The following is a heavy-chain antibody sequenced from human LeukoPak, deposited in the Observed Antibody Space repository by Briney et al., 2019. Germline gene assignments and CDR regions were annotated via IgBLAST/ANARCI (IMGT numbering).Heavy chain of an antibody. Sequence: SETLSLTCTVSGGSVSSYYWSWIRRPPGRGLEWIAYLSHTGSSDSNPSLTSRVTTLVDTSKNQFSLKLTSVTAADTAVYYCARARYANARYAFDIWGHGTMVTVSS. CDR1: GGSVSSYY. J-gene: IGHJ3*02. V-gene: IGHV4-59*02. CDR2: LSHTGSS. CDR3: ARARYANARYAFDI. D-gene: IGHD2-2*01.